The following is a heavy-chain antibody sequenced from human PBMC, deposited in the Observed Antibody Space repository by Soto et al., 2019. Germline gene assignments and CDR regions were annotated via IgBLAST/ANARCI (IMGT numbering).Heavy chain of an antibody. D-gene: IGHD3-16*01. CDR3: ARDGWGSNWYFDL. CDR1: GVTFKDYG. V-gene: IGHV3-30*03. Sequence: HPGGSLRLSCGAPGVTFKDYGMHWVRQAPGKGLEWVAVISYDGKQTYYADSVKGRFTISKDKSKRTLLLQMNSLRVDDTAVYYCARDGWGSNWYFDLWGRGTLVTSP. J-gene: IGHJ2*01. CDR2: ISYDGKQT.